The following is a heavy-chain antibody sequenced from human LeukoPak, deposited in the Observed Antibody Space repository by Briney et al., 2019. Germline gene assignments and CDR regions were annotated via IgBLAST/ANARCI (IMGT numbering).Heavy chain of an antibody. CDR3: ARYLHSSSWTSYYYYGMDV. CDR1: GFTFTSYD. CDR2: MNPNNGNT. V-gene: IGHV1-8*01. D-gene: IGHD6-13*01. Sequence: ASVKVSCKASGFTFTSYDINWVRQASGQGLEWMGWMNPNNGNTGYAQKFQGRVTMTRNTSISTAYMELSSLRSEDTAAYYCARYLHSSSWTSYYYYGMDVWGQGTTVTVSS. J-gene: IGHJ6*02.